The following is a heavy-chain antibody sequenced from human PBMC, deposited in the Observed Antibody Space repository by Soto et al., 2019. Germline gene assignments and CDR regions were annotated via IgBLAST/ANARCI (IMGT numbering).Heavy chain of an antibody. CDR3: ATPMITDRDYSNMDV. CDR2: IILMFGTA. J-gene: IGHJ6*02. D-gene: IGHD3-16*01. CDR1: GGTFSSST. Sequence: QVQLVQSGAEVKKTVSSVKVSCKASGGTFSSSTLTWVRQAPGQGIEWMGGIILMFGTANYAQKFKGRVTVTSDNSTSTVYMELSSLRSDYTAVYYCATPMITDRDYSNMDVLGQGTTVTVSS. V-gene: IGHV1-69*06.